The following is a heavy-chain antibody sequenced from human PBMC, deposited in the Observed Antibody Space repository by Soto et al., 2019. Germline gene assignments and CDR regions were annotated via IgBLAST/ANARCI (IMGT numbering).Heavy chain of an antibody. CDR3: ARELNCGGHCYSSPFDY. J-gene: IGHJ4*02. Sequence: LRRYCATSGYTYSIYPMNRLRHTQGKGLEWVSAISGSGGSTYYADSVKGRFTISRDNSKNTLYLQMNSLRAEDTAVHYCARELNCGGHCYSSPFDYWGQGTLVTVSS. CDR2: ISGSGGST. V-gene: IGHV3-23*01. CDR1: GYTYSIYP. D-gene: IGHD2-21*02.